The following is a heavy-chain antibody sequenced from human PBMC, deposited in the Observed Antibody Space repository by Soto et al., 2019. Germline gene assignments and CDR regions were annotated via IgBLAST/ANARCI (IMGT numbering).Heavy chain of an antibody. V-gene: IGHV4-39*01. J-gene: IGHJ4*02. CDR1: GGSISSSSYY. CDR3: ARHNQELRYFDWLPTHFDY. Sequence: SETLSLTCTVSGGSISSSSYYWGWLRQPPGKGLEWIGSIYYSGSTYYNPSLKSRVTISVDTSKNQFSLKLSSVAAADTAVYYCARHNQELRYFDWLPTHFDYWGQGTLVTVS. CDR2: IYYSGST. D-gene: IGHD3-9*01.